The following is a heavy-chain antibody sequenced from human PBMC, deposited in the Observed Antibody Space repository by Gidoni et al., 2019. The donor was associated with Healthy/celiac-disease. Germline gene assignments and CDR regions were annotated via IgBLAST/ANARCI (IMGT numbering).Heavy chain of an antibody. V-gene: IGHV1-46*01. D-gene: IGHD3-10*01. CDR3: ARFDGSGSYGG. CDR2: INPSGGST. Sequence: QVQLVQSGAEVKKHGPSVKVSCKASGYTFTSYYLHWVRQAPGQGLEWMGIINPSGGSTSYAQKFQGRVTMTRDTSTSTVYMELSSLRSEDTAVYYCARFDGSGSYGGWGQGTMVTVSS. J-gene: IGHJ3*01. CDR1: GYTFTSYY.